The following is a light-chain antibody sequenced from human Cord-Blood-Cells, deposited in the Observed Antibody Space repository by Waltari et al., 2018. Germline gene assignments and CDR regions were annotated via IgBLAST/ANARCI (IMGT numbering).Light chain of an antibody. V-gene: IGLV2-11*01. CDR3: CSYAGSYTRV. Sequence: QSALTQPRSVSGSPGHSVTTSCTGTSSDVGGYNYVSWYQQHPGKAPKLMIYDVSKRPSGVPDRFSGSKSGNTASLTISGLQAEDEADYYCCSYAGSYTRVFGGGTKLTVL. CDR1: SSDVGGYNY. J-gene: IGLJ3*02. CDR2: DVS.